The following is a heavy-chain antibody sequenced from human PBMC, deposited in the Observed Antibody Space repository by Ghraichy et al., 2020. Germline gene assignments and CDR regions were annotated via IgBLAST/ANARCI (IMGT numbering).Heavy chain of an antibody. CDR3: AKGGYYFGMVV. V-gene: IGHV3-23*01. CDR1: GFTFSTYA. Sequence: GGSLRLSCAASGFTFSTYAMSWVRQATGKGLEWVSVILGSGDSTFYADSVKGRFTISRDNFRNTLYLEMNSLRVEDTAVYYCAKGGYYFGMVVWGQGTTVIVSS. J-gene: IGHJ6*02. CDR2: ILGSGDST.